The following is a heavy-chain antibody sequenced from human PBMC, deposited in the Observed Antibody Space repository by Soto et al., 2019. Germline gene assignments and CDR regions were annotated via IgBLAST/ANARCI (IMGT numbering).Heavy chain of an antibody. CDR1: GGSFTGYY. J-gene: IGHJ6*02. CDR3: ARGELLLWFGELLDYYGMDV. D-gene: IGHD3-10*01. V-gene: IGHV4-34*01. CDR2: INHSGST. Sequence: SETLSLTCAVYGGSFTGYYWSWIRQPPGKGLEWIGEINHSGSTNYNPSLKSRVTISVDTSKNQFSLKLSSVTAADTAVYYCARGELLLWFGELLDYYGMDVWGQGTTVTVSS.